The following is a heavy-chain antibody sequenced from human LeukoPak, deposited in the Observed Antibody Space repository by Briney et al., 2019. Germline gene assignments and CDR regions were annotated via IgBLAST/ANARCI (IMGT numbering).Heavy chain of an antibody. J-gene: IGHJ4*02. CDR3: AREETCGGDCSSHFDY. CDR1: GASVTSGGHY. Sequence: SETLSLTCTVSGASVTSGGHYWNWIRQHPGKGLEWIGYIYYSGSTYYNPALKSRLTISLDTSKKQFSLKLTSVTAADTAVYYCAREETCGGDCSSHFDYWGQGILVTVSS. CDR2: IYYSGST. D-gene: IGHD2-21*02. V-gene: IGHV4-31*03.